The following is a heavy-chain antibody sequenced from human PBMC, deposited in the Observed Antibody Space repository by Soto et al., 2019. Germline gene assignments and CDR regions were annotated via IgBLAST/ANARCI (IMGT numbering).Heavy chain of an antibody. Sequence: QVQLQESGPGLVKPSGTLSLTCAVSGGSISSSNWWSWVRQPPGKGLEWIGEIYHSGSTNYNPSLKSRVTISVDKYKNQFSLKLSSVTAADTAVYYCASQDIVVVPAAMYYYGMDVWGQGTTVTVSS. D-gene: IGHD2-2*01. CDR3: ASQDIVVVPAAMYYYGMDV. CDR1: GGSISSSNW. V-gene: IGHV4-4*02. CDR2: IYHSGST. J-gene: IGHJ6*02.